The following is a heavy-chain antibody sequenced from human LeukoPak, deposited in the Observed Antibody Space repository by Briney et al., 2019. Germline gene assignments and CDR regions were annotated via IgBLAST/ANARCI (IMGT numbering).Heavy chain of an antibody. J-gene: IGHJ5*02. CDR1: GGTFSSYA. CDR2: IIPIFGTA. D-gene: IGHD5-24*01. V-gene: IGHV1-69*05. CDR3: ARWLQFGAEGWFDP. Sequence: SVKVSCKASGGTFSSYAISWVRQAPGQGLEWMGRIIPIFGTANYAQKFQGRVTITTDESTSTAYMELSSLRSEDTAVYYCARWLQFGAEGWFDPWGQGTLDTVSS.